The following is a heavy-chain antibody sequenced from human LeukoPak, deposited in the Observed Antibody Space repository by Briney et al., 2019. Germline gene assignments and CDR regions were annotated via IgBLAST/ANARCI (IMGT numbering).Heavy chain of an antibody. Sequence: PGGSLRLSCAASGFTFSSYGMHWVRQAPGKGLEWVAVISYDGSNKYYADSVKGRFTISRDNSKNTLYLQMNSLRAEDTAVYYCATLTGQQFSQQLVPAFDIWGQGTMVTVSS. J-gene: IGHJ3*02. D-gene: IGHD6-13*01. CDR2: ISYDGSNK. CDR3: ATLTGQQFSQQLVPAFDI. V-gene: IGHV3-30*03. CDR1: GFTFSSYG.